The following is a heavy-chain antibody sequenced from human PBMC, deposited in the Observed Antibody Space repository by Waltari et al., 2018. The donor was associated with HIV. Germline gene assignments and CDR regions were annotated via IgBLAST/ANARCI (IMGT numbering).Heavy chain of an antibody. CDR1: GFAVLNTY. V-gene: IGHV3-53*01. CDR3: ATVLVRTSWVITTAPFDY. Sequence: EVQLVESGGGLIQPGGSLRLACAASGFAVLNTYMSLVRTAPGKGLGWVSLIYSNATTYYADSVKGRFTISRDNSKNTLYLQMNSLRADDTAVYFCATVLVRTSWVITTAPFDYWGQGTLVTVSS. J-gene: IGHJ4*02. D-gene: IGHD3-22*01. CDR2: IYSNATT.